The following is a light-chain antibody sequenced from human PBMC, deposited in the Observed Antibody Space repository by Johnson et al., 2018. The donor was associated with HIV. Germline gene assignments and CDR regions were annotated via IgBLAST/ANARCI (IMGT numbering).Light chain of an antibody. CDR2: KDN. CDR1: SSTIGNNF. V-gene: IGLV1-51*02. CDR3: GTWDTSPSGGGV. Sequence: QSVLTQPPSVSAAPGQKVTISCSGSSSTIGNNFVSWYQVLPGTAPKLLIYKDNERPSGIPDRFYGSKSGPLATLDITGLKTGDEADYYCGTWDTSPSGGGVFGTGTKVTVL. J-gene: IGLJ1*01.